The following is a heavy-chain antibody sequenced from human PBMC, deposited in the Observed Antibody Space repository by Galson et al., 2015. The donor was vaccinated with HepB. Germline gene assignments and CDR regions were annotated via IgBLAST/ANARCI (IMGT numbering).Heavy chain of an antibody. V-gene: IGHV4-61*02. CDR2: IYTSGGR. D-gene: IGHD5-12*01. Sequence: TLSLTCTVSGGSLSSDTHYWSWIRQPAGKGLDWIGRIYTSGGRSYNPSFKSRFTMSVDTSKNQFSLKVKSVTAADTAVYYCARVWDEGYDLQNWFDPWGQGTLVTVSS. CDR3: ARVWDEGYDLQNWFDP. J-gene: IGHJ5*02. CDR1: GGSLSSDTHY.